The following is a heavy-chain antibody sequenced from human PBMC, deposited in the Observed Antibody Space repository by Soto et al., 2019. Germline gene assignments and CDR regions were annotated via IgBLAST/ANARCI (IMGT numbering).Heavy chain of an antibody. CDR1: GGSMRNVY. D-gene: IGHD2-15*01. J-gene: IGHJ4*01. CDR2: TFHSGNA. Sequence: KPSETLSLTCTVSGGSMRNVYWSWIRQPPGKRLEWIGYTFHSGNAKYNPSLKSRVTISIDTSKSQFSLSLDSVTAADTAVCFCARAHAPKLPFDYWGLGTLVTVSS. V-gene: IGHV4-59*01. CDR3: ARAHAPKLPFDY.